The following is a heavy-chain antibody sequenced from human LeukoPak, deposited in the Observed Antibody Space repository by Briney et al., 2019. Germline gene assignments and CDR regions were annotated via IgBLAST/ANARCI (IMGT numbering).Heavy chain of an antibody. CDR1: GGSISSYY. Sequence: PSETLSLTCTVSGGSISSYYWSWIRQPPGKGLEWIGYIYYSGSTNYNPSLKSRVTISVDTSKNQFSLKLSSVTAADTAVYYCARWRGYGSGSYKWFDPWGQGTLVTVSS. J-gene: IGHJ5*02. D-gene: IGHD3-10*01. CDR2: IYYSGST. CDR3: ARWRGYGSGSYKWFDP. V-gene: IGHV4-59*01.